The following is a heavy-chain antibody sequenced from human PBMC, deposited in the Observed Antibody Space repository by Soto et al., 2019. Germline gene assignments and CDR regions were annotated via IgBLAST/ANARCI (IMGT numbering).Heavy chain of an antibody. V-gene: IGHV4-39*01. Sequence: SETLSLTCTVSGGSISSSSYYWGWIRQPPGKGLEWIGSIYYSGSTYYNPSLKSRVTISVDTSKNQFSLKLSSVTAADTAVYYCARHWNLRSSTSSPYNWFDPWGQGTLVTVSS. J-gene: IGHJ5*02. CDR3: ARHWNLRSSTSSPYNWFDP. CDR1: GGSISSSSYY. CDR2: IYYSGST. D-gene: IGHD2-2*01.